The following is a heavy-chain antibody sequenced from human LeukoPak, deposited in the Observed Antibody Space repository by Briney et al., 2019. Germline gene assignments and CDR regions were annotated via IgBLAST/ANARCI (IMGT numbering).Heavy chain of an antibody. Sequence: SETLSLICTVSGGSISSYYWSWIRQPPGKGLEWIGYIYTSGSTNYNPSLKSRVTISVDTSKNQFSLKLSSVTAADTAVYYCARHVFGGLDYWGQGTLVTVSS. D-gene: IGHD3-10*01. V-gene: IGHV4-4*09. CDR3: ARHVFGGLDY. CDR2: IYTSGST. CDR1: GGSISSYY. J-gene: IGHJ4*02.